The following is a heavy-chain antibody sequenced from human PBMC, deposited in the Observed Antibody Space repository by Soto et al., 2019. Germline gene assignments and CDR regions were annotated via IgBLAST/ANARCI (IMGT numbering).Heavy chain of an antibody. Sequence: SETLSLTCAVYGGSFSGYYWSWIRQPPGKGLEWIGEINHSGSTNYNPSLKSRVTISVDTSKNQFSLKLSSVTAADTAVYYCARQLGYCSGGSCYLGYYYYYMDVWGKGTTVTVS. CDR2: INHSGST. V-gene: IGHV4-34*01. D-gene: IGHD2-15*01. CDR1: GGSFSGYY. J-gene: IGHJ6*03. CDR3: ARQLGYCSGGSCYLGYYYYYMDV.